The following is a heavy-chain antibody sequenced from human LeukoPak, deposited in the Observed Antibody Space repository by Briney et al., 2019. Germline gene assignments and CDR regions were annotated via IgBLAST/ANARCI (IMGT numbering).Heavy chain of an antibody. V-gene: IGHV4-34*01. CDR3: ARGPLVTIFGVVTETGWFDP. D-gene: IGHD3-3*01. CDR1: GGSFSGYY. J-gene: IGHJ5*02. CDR2: INHSGST. Sequence: SETLSLTCAVYGGSFSGYYWSWIRQPPGKGLEWIGEINHSGSTNYNPSLKSRVTISVDTPKNQFSLKLSSVTAADTAVYYCARGPLVTIFGVVTETGWFDPWGQGTLVTVSS.